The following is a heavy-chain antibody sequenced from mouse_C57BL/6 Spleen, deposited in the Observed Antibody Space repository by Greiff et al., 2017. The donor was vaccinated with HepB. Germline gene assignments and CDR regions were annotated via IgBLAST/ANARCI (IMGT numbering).Heavy chain of an antibody. CDR3: ARESNYYGSRAWFAY. CDR1: GYAFSSSW. CDR2: IYPGDGDT. D-gene: IGHD1-1*01. V-gene: IGHV1-82*01. Sequence: VQLQQSGPELVKPGASVKISCKASGYAFSSSWMNWVKQRPGKGLEWIGRIYPGDGDTNYNGKFKGKATLTADKSSSTAYMQLSSLTSEDSAVYCCARESNYYGSRAWFAYWGQGTLVTVSA. J-gene: IGHJ3*01.